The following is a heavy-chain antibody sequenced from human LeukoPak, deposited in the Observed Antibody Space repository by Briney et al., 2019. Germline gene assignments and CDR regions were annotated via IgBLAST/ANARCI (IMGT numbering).Heavy chain of an antibody. CDR3: ARGGVDYYGSGTYYLMYYFDY. J-gene: IGHJ4*02. CDR1: GFTFSSYA. V-gene: IGHV3-23*01. Sequence: GSLRLSCAASGFTFSSYAMNWVRQAPGKGLEWVSAITGSGGRTYYADSVKGRFTISRDDPHNTLYLQMNSLRAEDTAVYFCARGGVDYYGSGTYYLMYYFDYWGQGALVTASS. D-gene: IGHD3-10*01. CDR2: ITGSGGRT.